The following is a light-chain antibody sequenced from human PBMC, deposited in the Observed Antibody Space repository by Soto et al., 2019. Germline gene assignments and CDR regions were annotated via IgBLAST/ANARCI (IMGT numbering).Light chain of an antibody. J-gene: IGLJ3*02. CDR1: SSNIGATYH. Sequence: QSVLTQPPSVSVAPGQRVTISCTGSSSNIGATYHVHWYQQLPGTAPKLLIYGNSNRPSGVPDRFSGSKSGTSASLAITGLQAEDEADYYCQSYDSSLSGSVFGGGTKVTVL. CDR2: GNS. V-gene: IGLV1-40*01. CDR3: QSYDSSLSGSV.